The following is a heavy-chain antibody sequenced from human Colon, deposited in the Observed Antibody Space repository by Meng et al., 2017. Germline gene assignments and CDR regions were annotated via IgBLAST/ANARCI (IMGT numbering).Heavy chain of an antibody. J-gene: IGHJ5*02. CDR3: ARERLSSGWYGGRWFDP. CDR2: INHSGST. D-gene: IGHD6-19*01. V-gene: IGHV4-34*01. CDR1: GGSFSGYY. Sequence: VRLQQWGPGLLKPSETLSLPCAVYGGSFSGYYWSWIRQPPGKGLEWIGEINHSGSTNYNPSLESRVTISVDTSKNQFSLKLSSVTAADTAVYYCARERLSSGWYGGRWFDPWGQGTLVTVSS.